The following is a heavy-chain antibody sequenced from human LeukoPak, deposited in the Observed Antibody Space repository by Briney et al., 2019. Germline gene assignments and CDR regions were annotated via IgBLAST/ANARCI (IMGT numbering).Heavy chain of an antibody. CDR3: ASTSRTMYYCDY. CDR2: IIPIFGTA. CDR1: GGTFSSYA. V-gene: IGHV1-69*13. Sequence: ASVKVSCKASGGTFSSYAISWVRQAPGQGLEWMGGIIPIFGTANYAQKFQGRVTITADESTRTVYMELSSLISEDTAVYYCASTSRTMYYCDYWGQGTLVTVSS. D-gene: IGHD1-1*01. J-gene: IGHJ4*02.